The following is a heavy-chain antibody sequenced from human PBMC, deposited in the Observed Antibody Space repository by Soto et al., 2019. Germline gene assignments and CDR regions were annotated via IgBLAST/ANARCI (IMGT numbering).Heavy chain of an antibody. CDR1: GFTFSSYN. Sequence: VQLVESGGGLVKPGGSLRLSCAASGFTFSSYNMNWVRQAPGKGLEWVSSISSRSSYIYYADSVKGRFTISRDNAKNSRYLQMSSLRAEDTAVYYCARDRGDDSSGYYYSPDAFDIWGQGTMVTVSS. CDR2: ISSRSSYI. CDR3: ARDRGDDSSGYYYSPDAFDI. D-gene: IGHD3-22*01. V-gene: IGHV3-21*01. J-gene: IGHJ3*02.